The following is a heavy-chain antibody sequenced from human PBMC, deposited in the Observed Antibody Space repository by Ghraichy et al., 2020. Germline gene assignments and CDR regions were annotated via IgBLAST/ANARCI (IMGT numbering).Heavy chain of an antibody. CDR2: VSSVTGDT. V-gene: IGHV1-18*01. CDR3: ARDVEGGVRGLLADY. D-gene: IGHD3-10*01. J-gene: IGHJ4*02. CDR1: GYMFSNYA. Sequence: ASVKVSCKASGYMFSNYAFTWVRQAPGQGLEWLGWVSSVTGDTYYAHGLQGRVTLTTDTSTTTAYMELRSLTSDDTAIYYCARDVEGGVRGLLADYWGQGTLVTVSA.